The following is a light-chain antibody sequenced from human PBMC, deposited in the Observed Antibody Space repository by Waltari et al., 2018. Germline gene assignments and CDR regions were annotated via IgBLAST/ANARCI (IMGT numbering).Light chain of an antibody. CDR2: DAS. Sequence: DIQMTQSPSSLSASVGDRVTITCQASEDINKYLSWFQQKPGRAPKPLIFDASNLEGGVPSRFSGSGSGTDFTFTISSLQPEDIATYYCHQYKSVPFSFGQGTKLEIK. CDR1: EDINKY. CDR3: HQYKSVPFS. J-gene: IGKJ2*03. V-gene: IGKV1-33*01.